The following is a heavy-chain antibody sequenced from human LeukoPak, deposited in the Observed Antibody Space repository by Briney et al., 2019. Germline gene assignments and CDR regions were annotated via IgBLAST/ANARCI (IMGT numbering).Heavy chain of an antibody. Sequence: GGSLRLSCAASDFTFSSYNMNWVRQAPGKGLEWVSSISSTSRYIYYADLVKGRFTVSRDNAKNSLYLQMNSLRAEDTAVYYCAKAPGRSWYEYYFDYWGQGTLVNVPS. CDR3: AKAPGRSWYEYYFDY. CDR2: ISSTSRYI. J-gene: IGHJ4*02. CDR1: DFTFSSYN. D-gene: IGHD6-13*01. V-gene: IGHV3-21*01.